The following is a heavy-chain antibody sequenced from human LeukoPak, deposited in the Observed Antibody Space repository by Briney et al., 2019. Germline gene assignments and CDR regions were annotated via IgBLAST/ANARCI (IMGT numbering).Heavy chain of an antibody. D-gene: IGHD2-21*02. V-gene: IGHV3-7*01. CDR2: IKQDGSEK. Sequence: PGGSLRLSCAASGFIFSSYWMSWVRQAPGKGLEWVANIKQDGSEKYYVDSVKGRFTISRDNAKNSLYLQMNSLRAEDTAVYYCARDPSVVTAPTWFDPWGQGTLVTVSS. CDR3: ARDPSVVTAPTWFDP. CDR1: GFIFSSYW. J-gene: IGHJ5*02.